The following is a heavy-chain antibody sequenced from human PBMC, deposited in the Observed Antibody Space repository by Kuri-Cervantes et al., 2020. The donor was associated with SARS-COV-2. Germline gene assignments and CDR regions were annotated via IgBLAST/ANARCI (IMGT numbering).Heavy chain of an antibody. CDR1: GYTFTSYG. D-gene: IGHD3-3*01. CDR2: ISAYNGNT. Sequence: ASVKVSCKASGYTFTSYGISWVRQAPGQGLEWMGWISAYNGNTNYAQKLQGRVTMTTDTSTSIAYMELSSLRSEDTAVYYCARSVSRTIFGVGNWFDPWGQGTLVTVSS. J-gene: IGHJ5*02. V-gene: IGHV1-18*01. CDR3: ARSVSRTIFGVGNWFDP.